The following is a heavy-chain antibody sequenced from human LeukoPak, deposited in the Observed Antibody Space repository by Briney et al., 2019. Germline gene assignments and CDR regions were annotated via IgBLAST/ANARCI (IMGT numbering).Heavy chain of an antibody. J-gene: IGHJ4*02. CDR2: INPNSGGT. CDR1: GYTFTGYY. CDR3: AIDREARDSRSWYIPTVDY. D-gene: IGHD6-13*01. Sequence: GASVNVSCKATGYTFTGYYMHWVRQAPGQGLEWMGLINPNSGGTNYAQKFQGRVTLTRDTSISTAYMEMSRLRSDETAVYYCAIDREARDSRSWYIPTVDYWGQGTLVTVSS. V-gene: IGHV1-2*02.